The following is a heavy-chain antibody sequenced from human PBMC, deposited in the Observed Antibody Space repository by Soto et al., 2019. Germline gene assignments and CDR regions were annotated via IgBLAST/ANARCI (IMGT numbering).Heavy chain of an antibody. J-gene: IGHJ4*02. Sequence: QVQLVESGGGVVQPGRSLRLSCAASGFTFSSYGMHWVRQAPGKGLEWVAVIWYDGSNKYYADSVKGRFTISRDNSKNTLYLQMNSLRAEDTAVYYCARGAVDIVVVPAAGFDYWGEGTLVTFSS. CDR2: IWYDGSNK. V-gene: IGHV3-33*01. D-gene: IGHD2-2*03. CDR1: GFTFSSYG. CDR3: ARGAVDIVVVPAAGFDY.